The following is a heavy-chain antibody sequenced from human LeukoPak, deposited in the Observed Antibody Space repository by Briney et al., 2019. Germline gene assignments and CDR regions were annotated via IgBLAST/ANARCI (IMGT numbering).Heavy chain of an antibody. D-gene: IGHD3-22*01. V-gene: IGHV4-59*01. Sequence: NPSETLSLTCTGSGGSISSYYWIWIRQPPGKGLEWIGYIYYSGSTNYNPSLKSRVTISVDTSKNQFSLKLSSVTAADTAVYYCASSEDYYDSSGYYRADYWGQGTLVTVSS. CDR1: GGSISSYY. CDR2: IYYSGST. J-gene: IGHJ4*02. CDR3: ASSEDYYDSSGYYRADY.